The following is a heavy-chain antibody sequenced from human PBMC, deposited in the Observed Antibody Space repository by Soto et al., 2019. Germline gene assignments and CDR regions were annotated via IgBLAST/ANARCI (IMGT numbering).Heavy chain of an antibody. CDR2: IYYSGST. Sequence: PSETLSLTCTVSGGSISSGGYYWSWIRQHPGKGLEWIGYIYYSGSTYYNPSLKSRVTISVDTSKNQFSLKLSSVTAADTAVYYCARAAGGSGYYDSSGYFDYWGQGTLVTVSS. CDR1: GGSISSGGYY. V-gene: IGHV4-31*03. CDR3: ARAAGGSGYYDSSGYFDY. D-gene: IGHD3-22*01. J-gene: IGHJ4*02.